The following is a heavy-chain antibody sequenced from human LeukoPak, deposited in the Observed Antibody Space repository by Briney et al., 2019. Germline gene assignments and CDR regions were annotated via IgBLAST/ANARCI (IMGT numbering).Heavy chain of an antibody. V-gene: IGHV4-34*01. J-gene: IGHJ4*02. D-gene: IGHD7-27*01. CDR1: GGSFSGYY. Sequence: SETLSLTCAVYGGSFSGYYWSWIRQPPGKGLEWIGEINHSGSTNYNPPLKSRVTISVDTSKNQFSLKLSSVTAADTAVYYCARAGESRSLDYWGQGTLVTVSS. CDR3: ARAGESRSLDY. CDR2: INHSGST.